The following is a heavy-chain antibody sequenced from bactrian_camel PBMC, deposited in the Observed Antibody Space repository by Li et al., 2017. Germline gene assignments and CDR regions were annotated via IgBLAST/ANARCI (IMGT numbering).Heavy chain of an antibody. D-gene: IGHD3*01. CDR3: AADRALDDDCYVGSLYTDFAY. V-gene: IGHV3S53*01. CDR1: GATQDIGC. J-gene: IGHJ6*01. CDR2: IDSDGIK. Sequence: HVQLVESGGESVQAGGSLRLSCVASGATQDIGCMGWFRQVPGLEREGIGSIDSDGIKTYADSLKARFTISRDNAKSTLYLQMNNLKPEDTAMYYCAADRALDDDCYVGSLYTDFAYWGQGTQVTVS.